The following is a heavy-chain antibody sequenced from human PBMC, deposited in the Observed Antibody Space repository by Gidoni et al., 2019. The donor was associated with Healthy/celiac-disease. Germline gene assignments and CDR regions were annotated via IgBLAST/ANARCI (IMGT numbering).Heavy chain of an antibody. CDR1: GFTFSSYG. J-gene: IGHJ3*02. CDR3: AKTHDVAVAANI. CDR2: ISYDGSNK. D-gene: IGHD6-19*01. V-gene: IGHV3-30*18. Sequence: QVQLVESGGGVVQPGRSLRLSCAASGFTFSSYGMHWVRQAPGKGLEWVAVISYDGSNKYYADSVKGRFTISRDNSKNTLYLQMNSLRAEDTAVYYCAKTHDVAVAANIWGQGTMVTVSS.